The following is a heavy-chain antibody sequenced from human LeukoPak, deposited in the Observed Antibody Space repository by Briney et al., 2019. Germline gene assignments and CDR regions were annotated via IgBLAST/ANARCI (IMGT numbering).Heavy chain of an antibody. V-gene: IGHV3-53*01. CDR2: IYGGGST. Sequence: PGGSLRLSCAATGLSVSSNFMSWVRQAPGKGLEWVSVIYGGGSTYYADSVKGRFTISRDTPKNTLYLQMNSLRAEDTAVYYCARDPYYYDSSGYSPLDYWGQGTLVTVSS. CDR3: ARDPYYYDSSGYSPLDY. J-gene: IGHJ4*02. D-gene: IGHD3-22*01. CDR1: GLSVSSNF.